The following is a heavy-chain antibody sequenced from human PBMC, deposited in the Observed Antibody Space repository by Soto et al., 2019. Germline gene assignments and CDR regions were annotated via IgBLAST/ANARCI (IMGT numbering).Heavy chain of an antibody. CDR1: GFTFSSYA. CDR3: AKLWFGGRSDAFDI. V-gene: IGHV3-30-3*02. J-gene: IGHJ3*02. D-gene: IGHD3-10*01. Sequence: QVQLVESGGGVVQPGRSLRLSCAASGFTFSSYAMHWVRQAPGKGLEWVAVISYDGSNKYYADSVKGRFTISRDNSKNTLYLQMNSLRAEDTAVYYCAKLWFGGRSDAFDIWGQGTMVTVSS. CDR2: ISYDGSNK.